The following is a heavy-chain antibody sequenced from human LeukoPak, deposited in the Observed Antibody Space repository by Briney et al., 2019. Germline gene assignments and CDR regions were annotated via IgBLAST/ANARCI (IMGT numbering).Heavy chain of an antibody. CDR1: GYTFTNYD. J-gene: IGHJ4*02. CDR2: ISAYNGNT. V-gene: IGHV1-18*01. CDR3: ARDHYSDY. Sequence: GASVEVSCKASGYTFTNYDINWVRQATGQGLEWMGWISAYNGNTNYAQKFQGRVTMATDTSTSTAYMELRSLRSDDTAVYYCARDHYSDYWGQGTLVTVSS.